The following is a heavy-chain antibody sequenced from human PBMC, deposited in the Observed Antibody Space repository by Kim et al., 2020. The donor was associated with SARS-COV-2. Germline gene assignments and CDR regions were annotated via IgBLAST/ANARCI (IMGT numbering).Heavy chain of an antibody. CDR2: ISYDGSNK. V-gene: IGHV3-30-3*01. D-gene: IGHD3-9*01. CDR3: ARGGYYDILTGTFDY. Sequence: GGSLRLSCAASGFTFSSYAMHWVRQAPGKGLEWVAVISYDGSNKYYADSVKGRFTISRDNSKNTLYLQMNSLRAADTAVYYCARGGYYDILTGTFDYWGQGTLVTVSS. CDR1: GFTFSSYA. J-gene: IGHJ4*02.